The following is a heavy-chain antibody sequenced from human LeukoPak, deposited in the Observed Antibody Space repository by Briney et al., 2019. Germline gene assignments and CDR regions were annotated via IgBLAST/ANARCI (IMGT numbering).Heavy chain of an antibody. D-gene: IGHD3-10*01. Sequence: SETLSLTCAVYGGSFSGYYWSWIRQPPGKGLEWIGEINHSGSTNYNPSLKSRVTISVDTSKNQFSLKLSSVTAADTAVYYCARGSYYYGSGSYRTYYYYSYGMDVWGQGTTVTVSS. V-gene: IGHV4-34*01. CDR1: GGSFSGYY. CDR3: ARGSYYYGSGSYRTYYYYSYGMDV. J-gene: IGHJ6*02. CDR2: INHSGST.